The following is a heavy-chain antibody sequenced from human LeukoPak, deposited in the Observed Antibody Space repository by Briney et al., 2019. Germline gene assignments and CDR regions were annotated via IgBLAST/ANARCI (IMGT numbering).Heavy chain of an antibody. Sequence: GRSLRLSCAASGFTFSSYWMHWVRQAPGKGLVWVSRINSDGSSTSYADSVKGRFTISRDNSKNTLYLQMNSLRAEDTAVYYCAKDIGPGAGSSGYFAADYWGQGTLVTVSS. D-gene: IGHD3-22*01. CDR1: GFTFSSYW. J-gene: IGHJ4*02. CDR2: INSDGSST. CDR3: AKDIGPGAGSSGYFAADY. V-gene: IGHV3-74*01.